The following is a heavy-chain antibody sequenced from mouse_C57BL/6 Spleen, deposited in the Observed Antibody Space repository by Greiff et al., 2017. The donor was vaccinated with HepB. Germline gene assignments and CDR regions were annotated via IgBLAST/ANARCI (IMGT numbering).Heavy chain of an antibody. J-gene: IGHJ3*01. Sequence: QVQLQQPGAELVMPGASVKLSCKASGYTFTSYWMHWVKQRPGQGLEWIGEIDPSDSYTNYNQKFKGKSTLTVDKSSSTAYMQLSSLTSEDSAVYYCARSGELGWFAYWGQGTLVTVSA. CDR2: IDPSDSYT. V-gene: IGHV1-69*01. D-gene: IGHD4-1*01. CDR1: GYTFTSYW. CDR3: ARSGELGWFAY.